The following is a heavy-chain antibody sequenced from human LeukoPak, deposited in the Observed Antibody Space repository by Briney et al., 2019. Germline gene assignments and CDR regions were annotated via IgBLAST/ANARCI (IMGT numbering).Heavy chain of an antibody. J-gene: IGHJ3*02. V-gene: IGHV3-30*02. Sequence: PGGSLRLSCVASGFTFSSYGMHWVRQAPGKGLEWVAVIWNGGSNKYYADSVRGRFTISRDNSKNTLYLQMNSLRAEDTAVYYCAKSSPHAIIAAVTDAFDIWGQGTMVTVSS. CDR2: IWNGGSNK. D-gene: IGHD6-13*01. CDR1: GFTFSSYG. CDR3: AKSSPHAIIAAVTDAFDI.